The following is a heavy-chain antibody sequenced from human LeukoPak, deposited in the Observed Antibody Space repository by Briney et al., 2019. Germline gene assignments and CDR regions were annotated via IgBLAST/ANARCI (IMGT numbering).Heavy chain of an antibody. D-gene: IGHD1-26*01. V-gene: IGHV3-30-3*01. J-gene: IGHJ4*02. CDR2: ISYDGSNK. CDR1: GFTFSSYA. Sequence: GGSLRLSCAASGFTFSSYAMHWVRQAPGKGLEWVAVISYDGSNKYYADSVEGRFTISRDNSKNTLYLQMNSLRAEDAAVYYCARDLSGSFIGSVYWGQGTLVTVSS. CDR3: ARDLSGSFIGSVY.